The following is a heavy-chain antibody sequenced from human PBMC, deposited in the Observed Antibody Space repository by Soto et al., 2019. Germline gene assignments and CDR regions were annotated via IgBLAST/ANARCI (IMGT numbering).Heavy chain of an antibody. V-gene: IGHV3-30*18. Sequence: GGSLRLSCVASGFNFGYNAMSWVRQAPGKGLQWVAVISYDGSNKYYADSVKGRFTISRDNSKNTLYLQMNSLRAEDTAVYHCAKGPAISIFGVVINNWLDPWGQGTLVTVSS. J-gene: IGHJ5*02. CDR2: ISYDGSNK. CDR3: AKGPAISIFGVVINNWLDP. CDR1: GFNFGYNA. D-gene: IGHD3-3*02.